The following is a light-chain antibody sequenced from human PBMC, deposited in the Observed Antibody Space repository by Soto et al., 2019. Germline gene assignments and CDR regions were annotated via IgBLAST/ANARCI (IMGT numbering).Light chain of an antibody. CDR2: DVG. CDR1: HSGIGYYNY. Sequence: QSVLTQPASVSGSPGQSITISCTGTHSGIGYYNYVSWYQHVPGKAPKLLIYDVGSRPSGVSSRFSGSKSGNTASLAISGLQPEDEADYYCNSYREDHPRFYVFGTGTKLTVL. V-gene: IGLV2-14*03. CDR3: NSYREDHPRFYV. J-gene: IGLJ1*01.